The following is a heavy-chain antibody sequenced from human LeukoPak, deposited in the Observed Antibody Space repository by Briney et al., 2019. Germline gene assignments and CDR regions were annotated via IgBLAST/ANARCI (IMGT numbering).Heavy chain of an antibody. Sequence: ASVTVSCKASGYTFTSYAMHWVRQAPGQRLEWMGWINAGNGNTKYSQKFQGRVTITRDTSASTAYMELSSLRSEDTAVYYCARDVGSGWYLDYYYYGMDVWGQGTTVTVSS. D-gene: IGHD6-19*01. V-gene: IGHV1-3*01. J-gene: IGHJ6*02. CDR1: GYTFTSYA. CDR2: INAGNGNT. CDR3: ARDVGSGWYLDYYYYGMDV.